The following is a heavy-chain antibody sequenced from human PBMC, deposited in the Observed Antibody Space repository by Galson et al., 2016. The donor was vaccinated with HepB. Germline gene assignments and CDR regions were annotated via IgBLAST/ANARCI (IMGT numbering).Heavy chain of an antibody. CDR1: GFIFRSFT. Sequence: SLRLSCAASGFIFRSFTMTWVRQSPGKGLEWVAFMSSSDRSVTEVHYADSGKGRSTIYRDNAKNSLYLQMNSLRADDTAVYYCARNSFWNALDVWGQGTTVTVPS. CDR3: ARNSFWNALDV. D-gene: IGHD3-3*01. V-gene: IGHV3-21*01. J-gene: IGHJ6*02. CDR2: MSSSDRSVTEV.